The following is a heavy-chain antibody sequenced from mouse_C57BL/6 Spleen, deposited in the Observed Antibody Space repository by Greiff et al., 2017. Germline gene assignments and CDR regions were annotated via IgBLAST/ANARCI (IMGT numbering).Heavy chain of an antibody. CDR3: ATEEPGPYGDCWYFDV. CDR1: GYTFTSYW. J-gene: IGHJ1*03. Sequence: QVHVKQPGAELVKPGASVKVSCKASGYTFTSYWLHWVKQRPGQGLEWIGRIHPSDSDTNYNQKFKGKATVTVDKSSSTAYMQLSSLRSEDSAVYYGATEEPGPYGDCWYFDVWGTGTTVTVSS. D-gene: IGHD2-13*01. V-gene: IGHV1-74*01. CDR2: IHPSDSDT.